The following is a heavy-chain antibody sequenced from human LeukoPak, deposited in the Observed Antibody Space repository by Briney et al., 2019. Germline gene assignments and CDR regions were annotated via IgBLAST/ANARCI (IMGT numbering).Heavy chain of an antibody. J-gene: IGHJ4*02. D-gene: IGHD3-22*01. CDR1: GFTFSSYA. CDR3: AKSFYYDSSGYYHDKYYFDY. Sequence: PGGSLRLSCAASGFTFSSYAMSWVRQAPGKGLEWVSAISGSGGSTYYADSVKGRFTISRDNSKNTLYLHMNSLRAEDTAVYYCAKSFYYDSSGYYHDKYYFDYWGQGTLVTVSS. V-gene: IGHV3-23*01. CDR2: ISGSGGST.